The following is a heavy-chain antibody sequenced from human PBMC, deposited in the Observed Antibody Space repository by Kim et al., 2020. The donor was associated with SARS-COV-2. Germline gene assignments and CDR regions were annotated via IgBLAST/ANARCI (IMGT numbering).Heavy chain of an antibody. Sequence: TSANPSLKSRVAISVDTSKNQFSLKLSSVTAADTAVYYCARLSGWYGEGYWGQGTLVTVSS. J-gene: IGHJ4*02. D-gene: IGHD6-19*01. V-gene: IGHV4-39*01. CDR2: T. CDR3: ARLSGWYGEGY.